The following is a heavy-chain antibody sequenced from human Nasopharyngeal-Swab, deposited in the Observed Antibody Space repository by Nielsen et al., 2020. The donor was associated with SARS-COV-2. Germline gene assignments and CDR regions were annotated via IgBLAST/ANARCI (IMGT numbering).Heavy chain of an antibody. CDR2: IDPGDSDT. V-gene: IGHV5-51*01. J-gene: IGHJ4*02. Sequence: LKISCKGSGYSFTSYWIGWVRPMPGKGLEWMGIIDPGDSDTRYSPSFQGQVTSSADKSTSTAYLQWSSLKASDTAMYHCTKFWSVAGTYQLDYWGQGTLVTVSS. D-gene: IGHD6-19*01. CDR1: GYSFTSYW. CDR3: TKFWSVAGTYQLDY.